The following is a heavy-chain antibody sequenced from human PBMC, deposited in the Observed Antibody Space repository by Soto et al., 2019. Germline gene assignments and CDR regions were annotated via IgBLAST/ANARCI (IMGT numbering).Heavy chain of an antibody. D-gene: IGHD3-22*01. CDR2: ISAYNDKT. Sequence: QVQLLQSGGEVKKPGASVKVSCKASGYLFINHAINWVRQAPGQGLEWMGWISAYNDKTSYAKNFQGRVTMTADTSTSTAYMELKSLRSDDTALYFCARELSFYDSSRYPRTDAFGIWGQGTMVTVSS. CDR1: GYLFINHA. V-gene: IGHV1-18*04. J-gene: IGHJ3*02. CDR3: ARELSFYDSSRYPRTDAFGI.